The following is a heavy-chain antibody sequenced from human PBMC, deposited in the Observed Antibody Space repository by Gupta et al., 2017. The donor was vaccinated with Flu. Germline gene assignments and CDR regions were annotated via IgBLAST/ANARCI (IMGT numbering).Heavy chain of an antibody. Sequence: EAQLVESGGGLVQPGGSLRLSCAASGFSFTNYEMNWVRQTPGRGLEWISYISSGYTIYHAESVKGRFTISRDNAKNSVYLQMNRLRAEDTGVYYCARDRGVAVAGHDAFDLWGQGTMVTVSS. D-gene: IGHD6-19*01. CDR1: GFSFTNYE. V-gene: IGHV3-48*03. CDR2: ISSGYTI. CDR3: ARDRGVAVAGHDAFDL. J-gene: IGHJ3*01.